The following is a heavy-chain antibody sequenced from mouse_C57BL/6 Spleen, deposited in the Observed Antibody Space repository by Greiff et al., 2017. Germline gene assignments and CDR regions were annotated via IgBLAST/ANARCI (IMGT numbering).Heavy chain of an antibody. J-gene: IGHJ2*01. V-gene: IGHV1-15*01. CDR2: IDPETGGT. Sequence: VQLQQSGAELVRPGASVTLSCKASGYTFTDYEMHWVKQTPVHGLEWIGAIDPETGGTAYNQKFKGKAILTADKSSSTAYMELRSLTSEDSAVYYGTREGYYFDYWGQGTTLTVAS. CDR1: GYTFTDYE. CDR3: TREGYYFDY.